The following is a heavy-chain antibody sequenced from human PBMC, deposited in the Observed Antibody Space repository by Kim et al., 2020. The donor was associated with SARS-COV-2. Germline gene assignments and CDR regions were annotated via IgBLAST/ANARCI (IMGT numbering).Heavy chain of an antibody. CDR1: GFAFDDYP. J-gene: IGHJ4*02. CDR2: ISWDAGYI. V-gene: IGHV3-43*01. D-gene: IGHD3-10*01. Sequence: GGSLRLSCAASGFAFDDYPMHWVRQAPGKGLEWISLISWDAGYIYYAESLRGRFTISRDNSESSLYLQLNSLRSEDTAVYYCAKSAGSGRHYRPSHIDSWGQRTLCSLSS. CDR3: AKSAGSGRHYRPSHIDS.